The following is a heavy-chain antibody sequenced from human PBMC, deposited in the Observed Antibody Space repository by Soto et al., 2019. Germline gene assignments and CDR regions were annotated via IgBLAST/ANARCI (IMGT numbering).Heavy chain of an antibody. V-gene: IGHV2-5*02. D-gene: IGHD3-10*01. CDR2: IYWDDDK. CDR1: GFSRSTTGVG. CDR3: AQRLPHYGLGRERGTWFDP. J-gene: IGHJ5*02. Sequence: QITLKESGPTLVRPTQTLTLTCTFSGFSRSTTGVGVGWIRQPPGKALEWLALIYWDDDKRYSPSLKSRLTITQDTSKTEVILTMTNMDPVDTARYYCAQRLPHYGLGRERGTWFDPWGQGTLVTVSS.